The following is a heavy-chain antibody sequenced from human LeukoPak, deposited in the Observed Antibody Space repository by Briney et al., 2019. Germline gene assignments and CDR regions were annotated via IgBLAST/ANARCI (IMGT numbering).Heavy chain of an antibody. CDR3: ARGYGEFRVEGRYFHS. D-gene: IGHD4/OR15-4a*01. CDR1: DGSITNYE. V-gene: IGHV4-59*01. J-gene: IGHJ4*02. Sequence: SETLSLTCTVSDGSITNYEWSWVRQPPGKGLEFIGHVHYSGTANYNPSLRSRVTISIDTSKKHFFPKLKSVTAADTAVYYCARGYGEFRVEGRYFHSSGQGTLVTVSS. CDR2: VHYSGTA.